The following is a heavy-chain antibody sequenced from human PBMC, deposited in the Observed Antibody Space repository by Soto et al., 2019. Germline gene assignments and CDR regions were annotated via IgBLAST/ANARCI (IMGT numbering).Heavy chain of an antibody. CDR3: AHRREGYGGNRNPVHFDY. D-gene: IGHD2-15*01. CDR2: IYWDGVR. CDR1: GFSLSTNEVG. Sequence: QITLRESGPTLVKPTQTLTLTCTFSGFSLSTNEVGVGWIRQPPGKALEWIALIYWDGVRHFSPSLKSRLSITTDTSKNQVVLVMTNMDPMDTATYYCAHRREGYGGNRNPVHFDYWGRGTLVTVSS. V-gene: IGHV2-5*02. J-gene: IGHJ4*02.